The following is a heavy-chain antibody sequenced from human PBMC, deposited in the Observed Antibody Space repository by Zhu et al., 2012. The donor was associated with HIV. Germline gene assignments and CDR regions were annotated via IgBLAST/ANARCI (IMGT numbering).Heavy chain of an antibody. CDR3: ARSRVTAPWYYFDY. D-gene: IGHD2-21*02. Sequence: QVQLQESGPGLVQPSGTLSLTCAVSGASVSSSNWWSWVRQTPGKGLEWIGERYQSGDSYYNPSLKSRVIISIDKSKNQFSLKVNSVTAADTGIYFCARSRVTAPWYYFDYWGRESWSPVSS. J-gene: IGHJ4*02. CDR2: RYQSGDS. V-gene: IGHV4-4*02. CDR1: GASVSSSNW.